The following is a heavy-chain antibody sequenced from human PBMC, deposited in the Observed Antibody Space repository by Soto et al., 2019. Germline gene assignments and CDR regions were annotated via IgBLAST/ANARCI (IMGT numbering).Heavy chain of an antibody. CDR1: GGSISSYY. V-gene: IGHV4-59*01. CDR2: IYYSGST. J-gene: IGHJ5*02. Sequence: PSETLSLTCTVSGGSISSYYWSWIRQPPGKGLEWIGYIYYSGSTNYNPSLKSRVTISVDTSKNQFSLKLSSVTAADTAVYYCARTYYDFWSGYYTISPWFDPWGQGTLVTVSS. CDR3: ARTYYDFWSGYYTISPWFDP. D-gene: IGHD3-3*01.